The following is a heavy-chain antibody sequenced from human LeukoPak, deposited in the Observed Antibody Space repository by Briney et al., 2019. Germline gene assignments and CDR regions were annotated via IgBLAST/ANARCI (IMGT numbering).Heavy chain of an antibody. CDR1: GFTFSSYA. Sequence: GGSLRLSCEASGFTFSSYAMHWVRQARGKGLEWVAVIWYDGSNKYYVDSVKGRFTISRDNSKNTLYLQMNSLRAEDTAVYYCARELYSSSWIDAFDIWGQGTMVTVSS. CDR3: ARELYSSSWIDAFDI. J-gene: IGHJ3*02. D-gene: IGHD6-13*01. CDR2: IWYDGSNK. V-gene: IGHV3-33*01.